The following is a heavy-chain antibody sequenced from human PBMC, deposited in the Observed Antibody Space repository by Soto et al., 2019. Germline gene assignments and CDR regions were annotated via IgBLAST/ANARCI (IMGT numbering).Heavy chain of an antibody. D-gene: IGHD6-13*01. CDR2: IIPILGIA. J-gene: IGHJ4*02. Sequence: QVPLVQSGAEVKKPGSSVKVSCKASGGTFSSYTISWVRQAPGQGLEWMGRIIPILGIANYAQKFRGRVTITADKSTSTAYMELSSLRSEDTAVYYCARLAARYYFDYWGQGTLVTVSS. V-gene: IGHV1-69*02. CDR3: ARLAARYYFDY. CDR1: GGTFSSYT.